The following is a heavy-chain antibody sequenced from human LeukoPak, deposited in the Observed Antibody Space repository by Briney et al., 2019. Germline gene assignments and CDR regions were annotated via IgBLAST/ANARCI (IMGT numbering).Heavy chain of an antibody. D-gene: IGHD6-6*01. CDR3: ARDKVAAPLYYYYGMDV. Sequence: PGGSLRLSCAASGFTFSSYSMNWVRQAAGNGLEWVSVIYSGGSTYYADSVKGRFTISRDNSKNTLYLQMNSLRAEDTAVYYCARDKVAAPLYYYYGMDVWGQGTTVTVSS. CDR1: GFTFSSYS. J-gene: IGHJ6*02. CDR2: IYSGGST. V-gene: IGHV3-66*01.